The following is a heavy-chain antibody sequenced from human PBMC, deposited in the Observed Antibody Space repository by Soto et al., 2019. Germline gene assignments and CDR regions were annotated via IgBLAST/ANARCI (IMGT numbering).Heavy chain of an antibody. V-gene: IGHV3-33*06. CDR3: AKDLVGAHSYFDY. D-gene: IGHD1-26*01. CDR1: GFTFSSYG. CDR2: IWYDGRNK. J-gene: IGHJ4*02. Sequence: PWRCFGLSFASSGFTFSSYGMHWVRQAPGKGLEWVAVIWYDGRNKYYADSVKGRFTISGDNSKNTLYLQMNSLRAEDTAVYYCAKDLVGAHSYFDYWGQGTLVTVSS.